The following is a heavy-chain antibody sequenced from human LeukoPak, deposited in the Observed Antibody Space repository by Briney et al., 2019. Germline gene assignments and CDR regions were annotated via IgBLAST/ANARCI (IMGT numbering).Heavy chain of an antibody. CDR1: GGTFSSYA. J-gene: IGHJ5*02. CDR2: ISAYNGNT. V-gene: IGHV1-18*01. CDR3: ARERAQDGDYGRNWFDP. Sequence: ASVKVSCKASGGTFSSYAISWVRQAPGQGLEWMGWISAYNGNTNYAQKLQGRVTMTTDTSTSTAYMELRSLRSDDTAVYYCARERAQDGDYGRNWFDPWGQGTLVTVSS. D-gene: IGHD4-17*01.